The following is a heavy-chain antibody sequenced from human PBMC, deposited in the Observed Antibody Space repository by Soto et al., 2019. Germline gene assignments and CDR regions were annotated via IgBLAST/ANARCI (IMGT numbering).Heavy chain of an antibody. D-gene: IGHD3-10*01. CDR3: ARTGDYYYYGMDV. CDR1: GGSMSSGGYY. Sequence: SLSLTRTVSGGSMSSGGYYGSWILQHPGKGLEWIGYIYYSGSTYYNPSLKSRVTISVDTSKNQFSLKLSSVTAADTAVYYCARTGDYYYYGMDVWGQGTTVTVSS. V-gene: IGHV4-31*03. J-gene: IGHJ6*02. CDR2: IYYSGST.